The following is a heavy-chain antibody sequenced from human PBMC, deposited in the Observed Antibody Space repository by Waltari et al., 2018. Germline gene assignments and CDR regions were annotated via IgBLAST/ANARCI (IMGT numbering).Heavy chain of an antibody. V-gene: IGHV4-59*01. J-gene: IGHJ5*02. CDR2: IYYSGSP. CDR3: ARDLTMFGVVRVGWFDP. D-gene: IGHD3-3*01. Sequence: QVQLQESGPGLVKPSETLSLTCTVSGGSLSSYYWSWIRQPPGKGLEWIGYIYYSGSPNYNPSPKGRVTISVDTSQNQFSLKLSSVTAADTAVYYCARDLTMFGVVRVGWFDPWGQGTLVTVSS. CDR1: GGSLSSYY.